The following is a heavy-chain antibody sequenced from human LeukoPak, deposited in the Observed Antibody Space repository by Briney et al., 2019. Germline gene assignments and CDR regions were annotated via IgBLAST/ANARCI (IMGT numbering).Heavy chain of an antibody. D-gene: IGHD4-11*01. CDR3: ARAVSYSNYLGY. J-gene: IGHJ4*01. V-gene: IGHV3-74*01. Sequence: GGSLRLSCAASGFTFRSYWMHWVRQAPGKGLVWVSRINSDGSSTNYADSVKGRFTISRDNAKNTLYLQMNSLRAEDTAMYYCARAVSYSNYLGYWGQGTLVTVSS. CDR1: GFTFRSYW. CDR2: INSDGSST.